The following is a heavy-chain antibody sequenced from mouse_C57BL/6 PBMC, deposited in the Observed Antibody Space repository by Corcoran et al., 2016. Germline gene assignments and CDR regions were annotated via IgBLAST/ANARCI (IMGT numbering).Heavy chain of an antibody. CDR1: GYTFTGYW. V-gene: IGHV1-9*01. J-gene: IGHJ2*01. D-gene: IGHD4-1*01. Sequence: QVQLQQSGAELMKPGASVKLSCKATGYTFTGYWIEWVKQWPGHGLEWSGESLPGSGSTNYNEKFKGKATFTADTSSNTAYMQLSSLTTEDPAIYDCARRGLTGSFDYWGQGTTLTVSS. CDR2: SLPGSGST. CDR3: ARRGLTGSFDY.